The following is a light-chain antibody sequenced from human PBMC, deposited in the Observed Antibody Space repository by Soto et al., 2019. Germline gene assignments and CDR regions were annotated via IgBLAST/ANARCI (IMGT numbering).Light chain of an antibody. CDR2: GAS. CDR1: QSVSSN. J-gene: IGKJ1*01. CDR3: QQFRNWPWT. Sequence: IVLTQSPGTLSLSPGERATLSCRASQSVSSNLAWYQHKPGQAPRLLIHGASTRATGIPARISGSGSGTEFTLTISSLQSEDFAVYYCQQFRNWPWTFGQGPRWIS. V-gene: IGKV3D-15*01.